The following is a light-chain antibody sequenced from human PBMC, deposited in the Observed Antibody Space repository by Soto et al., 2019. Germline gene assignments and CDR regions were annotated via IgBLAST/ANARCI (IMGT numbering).Light chain of an antibody. CDR2: AVN. CDR3: SSYTSSSTWV. Sequence: QSFLSPPASVSGSPGQSITISCTGTISDVGGYKYVSWYQHHPGQAPKLMIHAVNSRPSGVSTRFSGSKSGNTASLTISGLQPEDEADYYCSSYTSSSTWVFGGGTKVTVL. V-gene: IGLV2-14*01. J-gene: IGLJ3*02. CDR1: ISDVGGYKY.